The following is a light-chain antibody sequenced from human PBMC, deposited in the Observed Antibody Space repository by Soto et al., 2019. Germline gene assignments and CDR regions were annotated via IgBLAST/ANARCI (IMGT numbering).Light chain of an antibody. Sequence: EIVLTQSPGTLSLSPGERATLSCRASQSIGRNFLAWYQQKPGQAPRLLIHGASSRATGIPDRFSGSASGTAFNLTISRLEPEDFAVYYCQQYASSPLTFGGGTRVEIK. CDR2: GAS. J-gene: IGKJ4*01. CDR1: QSIGRNF. CDR3: QQYASSPLT. V-gene: IGKV3-20*01.